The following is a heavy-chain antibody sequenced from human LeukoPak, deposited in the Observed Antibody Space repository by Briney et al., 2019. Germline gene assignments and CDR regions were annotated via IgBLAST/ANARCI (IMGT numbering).Heavy chain of an antibody. V-gene: IGHV1-18*01. CDR3: ARGGSSSANFDY. D-gene: IGHD6-13*01. J-gene: IGHJ4*02. Sequence: CXXXGXTFTSYGISWVRQAPGQGLEWMGWISAYSGNTNYAQKLQGRVTMTTDTSTSTAYMELRSLRSDDTAVYYCARGGSSSANFDYWGQGTLVTVSS. CDR1: GXTFTSYG. CDR2: ISAYSGNT.